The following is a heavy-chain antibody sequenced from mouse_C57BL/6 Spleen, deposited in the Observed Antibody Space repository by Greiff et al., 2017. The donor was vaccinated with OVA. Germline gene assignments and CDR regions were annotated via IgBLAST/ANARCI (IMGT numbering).Heavy chain of an antibody. J-gene: IGHJ1*03. Sequence: EVKLMESGGDLVKPGGSLKLSCAASGFTFSSYGMSWVRQTPDKRLEWVATISSGGSYTYYPDSVKGRFTISRDHAKNTLYLQMSSLKSEDTAMYYCARPVGNGYFDVWGTGTTVTVSS. CDR1: GFTFSSYG. CDR3: ARPVGNGYFDV. V-gene: IGHV5-6*01. CDR2: ISSGGSYT. D-gene: IGHD2-1*01.